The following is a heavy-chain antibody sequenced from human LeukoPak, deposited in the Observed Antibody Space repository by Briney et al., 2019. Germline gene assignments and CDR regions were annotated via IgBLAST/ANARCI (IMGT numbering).Heavy chain of an antibody. D-gene: IGHD1-26*01. CDR3: ARDQWELLRGAFDI. CDR1: GFTFSSYG. Sequence: PGRSLRLSCAASGFTFSSYGMHWVRQAPGKGLEWVAVIWYDGSNKYYADSVKGRFTISRDNSKSTLYLQMNSLRAEDTAVYYCARDQWELLRGAFDIWGQGTMVTVSS. V-gene: IGHV3-33*01. J-gene: IGHJ3*02. CDR2: IWYDGSNK.